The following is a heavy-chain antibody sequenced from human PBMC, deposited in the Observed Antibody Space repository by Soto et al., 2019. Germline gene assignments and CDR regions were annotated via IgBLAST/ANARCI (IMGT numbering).Heavy chain of an antibody. D-gene: IGHD1-26*01. Sequence: EVQVVESGGGLVQPGRSLRLSCAASGFTFDDYAMHWVRQAPGKGLEWVSGISYNSGSIGYADSVKGRFTVSRDNAKNSLYLQMNSLRAEDTALYYCAKDMNPSGGCHLDYWGQGTLVTVSS. CDR3: AKDMNPSGGCHLDY. CDR1: GFTFDDYA. V-gene: IGHV3-9*01. J-gene: IGHJ4*02. CDR2: ISYNSGSI.